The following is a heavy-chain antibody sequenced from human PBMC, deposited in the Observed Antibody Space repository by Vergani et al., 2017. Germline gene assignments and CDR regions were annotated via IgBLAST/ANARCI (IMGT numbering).Heavy chain of an antibody. CDR1: GITFKNAW. D-gene: IGHD3-10*01. V-gene: IGHV3-15*01. Sequence: EVQVVESGGGLIKPGGSLRLSCVVSGITFKNAWINWVRQAPGKGLECIGRIRSKNDGGTADYAAPLKGRFTISRDDSKNMVYLQMNSLKTEDTAVYYCTTDPSLIWFGDLTFNLWGQGTQVTVSS. CDR3: TTDPSLIWFGDLTFNL. J-gene: IGHJ4*02. CDR2: IRSKNDGGTA.